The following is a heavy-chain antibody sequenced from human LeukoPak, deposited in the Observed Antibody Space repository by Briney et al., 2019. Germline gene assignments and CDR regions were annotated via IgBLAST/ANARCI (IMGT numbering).Heavy chain of an antibody. Sequence: GGSLRLSCAASGFTVSSNHMSWVRQAPGKGLEWVSVIYSGGSTYYADSVKGRFTISRDNSKNTLYLQMNSLRAEDTAVYYCARGVGATFFDYWGQGTLVTVSS. CDR1: GFTVSSNH. D-gene: IGHD1-26*01. CDR2: IYSGGST. V-gene: IGHV3-53*01. J-gene: IGHJ4*02. CDR3: ARGVGATFFDY.